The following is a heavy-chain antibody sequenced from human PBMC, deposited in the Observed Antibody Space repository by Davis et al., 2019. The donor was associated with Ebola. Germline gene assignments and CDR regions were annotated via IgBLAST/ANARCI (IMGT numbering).Heavy chain of an antibody. CDR3: ARVGDYIWGSSTYYFDY. CDR2: ISSSSSYI. D-gene: IGHD3-16*01. J-gene: IGHJ4*02. Sequence: GESLKISCGASGFPFSSTLMHWVRQAPGKGLEWVSSISSSSSYIYYADSVKGRFTISRDNAKNSLYLQMNSLRAEDTAVYYCARVGDYIWGSSTYYFDYWGQGTLVTVSS. CDR1: GFPFSSTL. V-gene: IGHV3-21*01.